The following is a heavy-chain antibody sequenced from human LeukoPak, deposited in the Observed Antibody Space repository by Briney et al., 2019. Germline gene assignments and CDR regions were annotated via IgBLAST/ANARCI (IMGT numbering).Heavy chain of an antibody. V-gene: IGHV3-23*01. CDR2: ISGSGGST. Sequence: GGSLRLSCAASGLTFSSYAMSWVRQAPGKGLEWVSAISGSGGSTYYADSVKGRFTISRDNSKNTLYLQMNSLRAEDTAVYYCAKAPSSGWSYYFDYWGQGTLATVSS. CDR1: GLTFSSYA. CDR3: AKAPSSGWSYYFDY. D-gene: IGHD6-19*01. J-gene: IGHJ4*02.